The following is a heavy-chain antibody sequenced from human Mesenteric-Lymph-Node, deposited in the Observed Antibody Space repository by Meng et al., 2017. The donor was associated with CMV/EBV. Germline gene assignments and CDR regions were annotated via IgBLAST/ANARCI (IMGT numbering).Heavy chain of an antibody. CDR2: INSSGST. CDR3: ARGRPSVASLSGLPWFDP. J-gene: IGHJ5*02. Sequence: GSLRLSCAVYGGSVSGYYWSWIRQPPGKGLEWIGVINSSGSTNYNASLKSRVTISIDTSKNQLSLKLSTVTAADTAVYYCARGRPSVASLSGLPWFDPWGQGTLVTVSS. CDR1: GGSVSGYY. D-gene: IGHD6-6*01. V-gene: IGHV4-34*01.